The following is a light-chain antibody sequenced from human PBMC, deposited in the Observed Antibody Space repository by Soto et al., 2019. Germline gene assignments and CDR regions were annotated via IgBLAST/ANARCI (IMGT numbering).Light chain of an antibody. CDR3: HQRTNWPLT. CDR1: QSVTSS. V-gene: IGKV3-15*01. J-gene: IGKJ4*01. CDR2: GAS. Sequence: EIVMTQSPATLSVSPGERATLSCRASQSVTSSLAWFQQKPGQAPRLLIYGASIRATGVPTRFSGSGSGTEFTLTISSLQSEDFAVYYCHQRTNWPLTFGGGTKV.